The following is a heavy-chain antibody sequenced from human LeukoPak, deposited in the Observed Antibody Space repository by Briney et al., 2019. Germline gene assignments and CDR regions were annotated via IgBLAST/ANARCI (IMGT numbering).Heavy chain of an antibody. J-gene: IGHJ4*02. CDR2: ISYDGSNK. CDR3: ARDMAGGLDY. V-gene: IGHV3-30*04. CDR1: GFTFSSYA. D-gene: IGHD6-19*01. Sequence: GGSLRLSCAAPGFTFSSYAMHWVRQAPGKGLEWVAVISYDGSNKYYAGSVKGRFTISRDNSKNTLYLQMNSLRAEDTAVYYCARDMAGGLDYWGQGTLVTVSS.